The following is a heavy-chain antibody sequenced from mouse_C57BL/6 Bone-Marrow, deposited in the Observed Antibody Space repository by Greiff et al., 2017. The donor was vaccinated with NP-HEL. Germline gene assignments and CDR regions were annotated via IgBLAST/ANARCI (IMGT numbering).Heavy chain of an antibody. J-gene: IGHJ3*01. CDR3: ARELTTVGVPVFAD. D-gene: IGHD1-1*01. Sequence: EVMLVESGGGLVKPGGSLKLSCAASGFTFSSYAMSWVRQTPEKRLEWVATISDGGSYTYYPDNVKGRFTISRDNAKNNLYLQMSHLKSEDTAMYYCARELTTVGVPVFADWGQGTLVTVSA. CDR2: ISDGGSYT. CDR1: GFTFSSYA. V-gene: IGHV5-4*01.